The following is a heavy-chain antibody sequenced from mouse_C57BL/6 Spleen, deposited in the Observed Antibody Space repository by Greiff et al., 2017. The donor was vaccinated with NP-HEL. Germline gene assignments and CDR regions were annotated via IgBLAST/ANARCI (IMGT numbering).Heavy chain of an antibody. CDR3: ARGSSVFAMDY. J-gene: IGHJ4*01. Sequence: VHVKQSGPVLVKPGASVKMSCKASGYTFTDYYMNWVKQSHGKSLEWIGVINPYNGGTSYNQKFKGKATLTVDKSSSTAYMELNSLTSEDSALYYCARGSSVFAMDYWGQGTSVTVSS. D-gene: IGHD3-2*02. CDR1: GYTFTDYY. V-gene: IGHV1-19*01. CDR2: INPYNGGT.